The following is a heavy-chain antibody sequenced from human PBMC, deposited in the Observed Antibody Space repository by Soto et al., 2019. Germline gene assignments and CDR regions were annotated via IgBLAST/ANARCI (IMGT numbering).Heavy chain of an antibody. CDR2: INHSGST. J-gene: IGHJ4*02. Sequence: PSETLSLTCAVYGGSFSGYYWSWIRQPQGKGLEWIGEINHSGSTNYNPSLKSRVTISVDTSKNQFSLKLSSVTAADTAVYYCARGLSIDYSSSTYYFDYWGQGTLVTVSS. CDR3: ARGLSIDYSSSTYYFDY. V-gene: IGHV4-34*01. CDR1: GGSFSGYY. D-gene: IGHD6-6*01.